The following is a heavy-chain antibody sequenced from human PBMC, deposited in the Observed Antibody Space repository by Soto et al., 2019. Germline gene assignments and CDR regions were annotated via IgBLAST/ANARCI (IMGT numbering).Heavy chain of an antibody. CDR1: GFTFSSYA. Sequence: GVSLSLSCAASGFTFSSYAMHWVRQAPGKGLEWVAVISYDGSNKYYADSVKGRFTISRDNSKNTLYLQMNSLRAEDTAVYYCARDHLIVVVYHSRGPHYFDYWGQGTLVTVSS. CDR2: ISYDGSNK. V-gene: IGHV3-30-3*01. J-gene: IGHJ4*02. CDR3: ARDHLIVVVYHSRGPHYFDY. D-gene: IGHD3-22*01.